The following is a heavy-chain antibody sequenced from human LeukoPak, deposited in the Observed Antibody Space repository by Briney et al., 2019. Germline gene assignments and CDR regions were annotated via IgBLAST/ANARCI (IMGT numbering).Heavy chain of an antibody. J-gene: IGHJ4*02. D-gene: IGHD2-2*01. CDR3: ARDLGPAAMDY. CDR2: IIPIFGTA. CDR1: AGTFSSYA. V-gene: IGHV1-69*05. Sequence: ASVKVSCKASAGTFSSYAISWVRQAPGQGREWMGGIIPIFGTANYAQKFQGRVTITTDESTSTAYMELSSLRSEDTAVYYCARDLGPAAMDYWGQGTLVTVSS.